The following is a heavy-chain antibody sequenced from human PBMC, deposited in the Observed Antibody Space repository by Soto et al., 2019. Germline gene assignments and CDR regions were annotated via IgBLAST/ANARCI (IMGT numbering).Heavy chain of an antibody. Sequence: QVQLVESGGGVVQPGRSLRLSCAASGFTFSSYGMHWVRQAPGKGLEWVACIWYDGTDKYYADSVKGRFTISRDNTKNTLYLQMDSLRAEDTAVYYCARDSSSWDFDYWGQGTLVTVST. V-gene: IGHV3-33*01. CDR1: GFTFSSYG. CDR3: ARDSSSWDFDY. J-gene: IGHJ4*02. CDR2: IWYDGTDK. D-gene: IGHD6-13*01.